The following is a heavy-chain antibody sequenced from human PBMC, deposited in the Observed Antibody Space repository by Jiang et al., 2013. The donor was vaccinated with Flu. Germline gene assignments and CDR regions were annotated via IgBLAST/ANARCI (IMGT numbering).Heavy chain of an antibody. CDR3: AASYGDFITHFDY. CDR1: GFTFTDFY. J-gene: IGHJ4*02. Sequence: SGAEVKKPGATVKVSCKASGFTFTDFYFHWVRQMPGKGLEWMGIINPGDSDIRYSPSFQGQVTMSADKSINTAYLQWSALEASDTARYYCAASYGDFITHFDYWGQGTLVTVSS. CDR2: INPGDSDI. V-gene: IGHV5-51*01. D-gene: IGHD4-17*01.